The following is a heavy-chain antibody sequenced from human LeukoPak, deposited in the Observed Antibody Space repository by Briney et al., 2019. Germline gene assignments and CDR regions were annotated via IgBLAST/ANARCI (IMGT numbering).Heavy chain of an antibody. CDR3: AKAYGSGSRPFPFDY. D-gene: IGHD3-10*01. J-gene: IGHJ4*02. Sequence: GGSMRLSCAASGFTFSSYAMSWVRQAPGKGLEWVSAISGSGGSTYCADSVKGRFTISRDNSKNTLYLQMNSLRAEDTAVYYCAKAYGSGSRPFPFDYWGQGTLVTVSS. CDR2: ISGSGGST. CDR1: GFTFSSYA. V-gene: IGHV3-23*01.